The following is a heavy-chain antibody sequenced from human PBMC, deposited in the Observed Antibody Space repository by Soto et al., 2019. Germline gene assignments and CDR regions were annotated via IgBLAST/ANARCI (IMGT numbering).Heavy chain of an antibody. D-gene: IGHD2-15*01. CDR1: GASITSTTYF. J-gene: IGHJ4*02. CDR2: IYYSGKT. CDR3: AKNLPRTGSFDY. Sequence: PSETLSLTCTLSGASITSTTYFWAWIRQPPGRGLEWVGRIYYSGKTHYNPSLKNRVTISVDRSKNQFSLQMTSVTAADTAVYYCAKNLPRTGSFDYWGQGTLVTVYS. V-gene: IGHV4-39*01.